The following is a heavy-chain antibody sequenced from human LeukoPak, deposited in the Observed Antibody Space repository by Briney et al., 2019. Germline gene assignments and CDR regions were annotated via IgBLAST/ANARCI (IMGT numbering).Heavy chain of an antibody. Sequence: ASVTVSCKASGYTFTNYHINWVRQAPGQGLEWMGWMKPNNGDSGYAQKFQGRVTITRDTSISTSYMELRSLRSYDTAVYFCARTLSFTASGYDYWGQGALVTVSS. V-gene: IGHV1-8*03. D-gene: IGHD6-25*01. CDR2: MKPNNGDS. CDR1: GYTFTNYH. CDR3: ARTLSFTASGYDY. J-gene: IGHJ4*02.